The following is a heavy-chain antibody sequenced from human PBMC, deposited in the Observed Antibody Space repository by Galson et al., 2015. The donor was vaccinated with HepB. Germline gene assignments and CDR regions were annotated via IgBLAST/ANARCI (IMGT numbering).Heavy chain of an antibody. V-gene: IGHV1-18*04. J-gene: IGHJ5*02. CDR1: GYTFTSYG. D-gene: IGHD6-13*01. CDR2: ISAYNGNT. Sequence: SVKVSCKASGYTFTSYGISWVRQAPGQGLEWMGWISAYNGNTNYAQKLQGRVTMTTDTSTSTAYMELRSLRSDDTAVYYCARGAEGDSSSWFPSSWFDPWGQGTLVTVSS. CDR3: ARGAEGDSSSWFPSSWFDP.